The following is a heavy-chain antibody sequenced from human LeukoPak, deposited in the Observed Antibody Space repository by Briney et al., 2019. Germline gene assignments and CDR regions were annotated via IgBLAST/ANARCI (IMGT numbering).Heavy chain of an antibody. CDR1: GDSISRYNYF. Sequence: SDTLSLTRTVSGDSISRYNYFWGWIRQPPGKGLEWVGSIYYRGNTYYNPSLKSRVTLSADTSKNQFSLKVTSVTAADTAVYYCARASSGYYWDFDYWGQGALVTVSS. J-gene: IGHJ4*02. D-gene: IGHD3-22*01. V-gene: IGHV4-39*01. CDR3: ARASSGYYWDFDY. CDR2: IYYRGNT.